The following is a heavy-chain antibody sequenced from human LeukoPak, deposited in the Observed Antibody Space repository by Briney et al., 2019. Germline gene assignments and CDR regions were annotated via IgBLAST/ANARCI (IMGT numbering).Heavy chain of an antibody. Sequence: GGSLRLSCAASGFTFSSYAMSWVRQAPGKGLEWVSAISGSGGSTYYADSVKGRFTISRDNAKNSLYLQMNSLRAEDTAVYYCARDPMVRGVPLDYWGQGTLVTVSS. CDR2: ISGSGGST. CDR3: ARDPMVRGVPLDY. J-gene: IGHJ4*02. D-gene: IGHD3-10*01. V-gene: IGHV3-23*01. CDR1: GFTFSSYA.